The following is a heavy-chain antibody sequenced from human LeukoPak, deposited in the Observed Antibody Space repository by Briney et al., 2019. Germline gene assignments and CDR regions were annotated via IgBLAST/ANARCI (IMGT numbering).Heavy chain of an antibody. D-gene: IGHD3-10*01. CDR1: GFTVSSNY. CDR3: ARGSGSYYRYYYYYYMDV. V-gene: IGHV3-66*01. J-gene: IGHJ6*03. CDR2: IYSGGST. Sequence: GGSLRLSCAASGFTVSSNYMSWVRQAPGKGPEWVSVIYSGGSTYYADSVKGRFTISRDNSKNTLYLQMNSLRAEDTAVYYCARGSGSYYRYYYYYYMDVWGKGTTVTISS.